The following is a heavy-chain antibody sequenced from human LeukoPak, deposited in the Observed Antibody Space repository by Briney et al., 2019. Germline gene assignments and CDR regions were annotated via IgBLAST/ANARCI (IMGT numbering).Heavy chain of an antibody. J-gene: IGHJ4*02. V-gene: IGHV4-39*07. CDR2: INHSGST. Sequence: ASETLSLTCTISGGSISSSRYYWGWIRQPPGKGLEWIGEINHSGSTNYNPSLKSRVTISVDTSKKQFSLKLSSVTAADTAVYYCVTYYFDSSGPKKNYWGQGTLVTVSS. CDR1: GGSISSSRYY. CDR3: VTYYFDSSGPKKNY. D-gene: IGHD3-22*01.